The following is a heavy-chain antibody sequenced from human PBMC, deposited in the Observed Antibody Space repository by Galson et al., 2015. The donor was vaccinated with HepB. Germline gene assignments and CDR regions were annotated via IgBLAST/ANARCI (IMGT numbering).Heavy chain of an antibody. D-gene: IGHD6-19*01. CDR3: AREVEAVAATYFDY. CDR2: ISYDGSNK. V-gene: IGHV3-30*04. CDR1: GFTFSSYA. J-gene: IGHJ4*02. Sequence: SLRLSCAASGFTFSSYAMHWVRQAPGKGLEWVAVISYDGSNKYYADSVKGRFTISRDNSKNTLYLQMNSLRAEDTAVYYCAREVEAVAATYFDYWGQGTLVTVSS.